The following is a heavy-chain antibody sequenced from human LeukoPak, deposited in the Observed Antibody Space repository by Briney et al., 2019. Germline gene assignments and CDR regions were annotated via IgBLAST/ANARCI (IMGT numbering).Heavy chain of an antibody. J-gene: IGHJ5*02. CDR1: GGSISSSSYY. CDR2: IYYSGST. V-gene: IGHV4-39*01. Sequence: SETLSLTCTVSGGSISSSSYYWGWIRQPPGEGLEWIGSIYYSGSTYYNPSLKSRVTISVDTSKNQFSLKLSSVTAADTAVYYCARAGWGVTGWFDPWGQGTLVTVSS. CDR3: ARAGWGVTGWFDP. D-gene: IGHD6-19*01.